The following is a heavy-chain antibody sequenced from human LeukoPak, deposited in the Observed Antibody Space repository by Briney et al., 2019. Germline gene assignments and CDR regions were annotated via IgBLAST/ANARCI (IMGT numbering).Heavy chain of an antibody. D-gene: IGHD3-22*01. Sequence: ASVKVSCKASGYTFTSYGISWVRQAPGQGLEWMGWISAYNGNTNYAQKLRGRVTMTTDTSTSTAYMELRSLRSDDTAVYYCARAGYYDSSGYFDYWGQGTLVTVSS. V-gene: IGHV1-18*01. J-gene: IGHJ4*02. CDR1: GYTFTSYG. CDR3: ARAGYYDSSGYFDY. CDR2: ISAYNGNT.